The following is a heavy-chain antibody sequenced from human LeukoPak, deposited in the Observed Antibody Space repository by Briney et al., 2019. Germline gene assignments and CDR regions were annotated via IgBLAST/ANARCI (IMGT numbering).Heavy chain of an antibody. V-gene: IGHV3-23*01. D-gene: IGHD4-17*01. J-gene: IGHJ5*02. CDR1: GFTFNTYA. CDR2: ISDSGGSA. CDR3: ARDAGDYGDTWFDP. Sequence: SGGSLRLSCAASGFTFNTYAMSWVRQAPGKGLEWVSAISDSGGSAYYADSVKGRFTISRDNSKNTLYLQMNSLRAEDTAVYYCARDAGDYGDTWFDPWGQGTLVTVSS.